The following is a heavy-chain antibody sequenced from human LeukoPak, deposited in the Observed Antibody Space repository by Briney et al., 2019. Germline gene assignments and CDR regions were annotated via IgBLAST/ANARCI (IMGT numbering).Heavy chain of an antibody. Sequence: GGSLRLSCAASGFTFSSYSMNWVRQAPGKGLEWVSYISSSSTIYYADSVKGRFTISRDNSKNTLYLQMNSLRAEDTAVYYCAKDRSAAGDAEYFQHWGQGTLVTVSS. CDR1: GFTFSSYS. V-gene: IGHV3-48*01. J-gene: IGHJ1*01. CDR2: ISSSSTI. D-gene: IGHD6-13*01. CDR3: AKDRSAAGDAEYFQH.